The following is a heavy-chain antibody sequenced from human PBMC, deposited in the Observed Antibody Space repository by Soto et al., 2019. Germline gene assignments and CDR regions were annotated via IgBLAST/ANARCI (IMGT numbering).Heavy chain of an antibody. CDR2: IYYSGST. J-gene: IGHJ6*02. Sequence: TLSLTCTVSGGSISSGGYYWSWIRQHPGKGLEWIGYIYYSGSTYYNPSLKSRVTISVDTSKSQFSLKLSSVTAADPAVYYCARIATYYDFWSGYYTGTSYYYGMDVWGQGTTVTVSS. D-gene: IGHD3-3*01. CDR3: ARIATYYDFWSGYYTGTSYYYGMDV. CDR1: GGSISSGGYY. V-gene: IGHV4-31*03.